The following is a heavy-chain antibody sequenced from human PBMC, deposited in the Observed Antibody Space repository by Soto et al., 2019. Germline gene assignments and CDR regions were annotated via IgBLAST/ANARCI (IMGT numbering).Heavy chain of an antibody. CDR2: IYYSGST. CDR3: ARDLSSGYDGEGWFDP. CDR1: GGSISSGGYY. D-gene: IGHD3-22*01. V-gene: IGHV4-31*03. Sequence: QVQLQESGPGLVKPSQTLSLTCTVSGGSISSGGYYWSWIRQHPGKGLEWIGYIYYSGSTYYNPSLKSRFTISVDTSKNQFSLKLSSVTAADTAVYYCARDLSSGYDGEGWFDPWGQGTLVTVSS. J-gene: IGHJ5*02.